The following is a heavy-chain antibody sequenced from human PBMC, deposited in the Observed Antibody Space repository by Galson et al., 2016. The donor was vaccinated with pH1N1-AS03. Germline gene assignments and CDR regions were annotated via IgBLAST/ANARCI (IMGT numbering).Heavy chain of an antibody. J-gene: IGHJ4*02. V-gene: IGHV1-46*01. D-gene: IGHD3-10*01. CDR2: IDPSIGST. Sequence: SVKVSCKASGYTFSRYYMHWMRQAPGQGPEWMGVIDPSIGSTTYAQKFQGRVTMTRDTATTTAYMELSSLRSDDTAVYYCATYGSGSRGGFDSWGQGALITVSS. CDR1: GYTFSRYY. CDR3: ATYGSGSRGGFDS.